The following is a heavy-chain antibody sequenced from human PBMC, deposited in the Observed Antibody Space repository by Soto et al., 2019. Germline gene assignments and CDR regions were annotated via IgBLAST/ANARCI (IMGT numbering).Heavy chain of an antibody. CDR3: ARALGDYDPYYFDY. CDR2: IYYSGST. J-gene: IGHJ4*02. Sequence: PSETLSLTCAVSGGSISSTNWWSWVRQPPGKGLEWIGDIYYSGSTNYNPSLKSRVTISVDTSKNQFSLKLSSVTAADTAVYYCARALGDYDPYYFDYWGRGTQVTVSS. D-gene: IGHD4-17*01. V-gene: IGHV4-4*02. CDR1: GGSISSTNW.